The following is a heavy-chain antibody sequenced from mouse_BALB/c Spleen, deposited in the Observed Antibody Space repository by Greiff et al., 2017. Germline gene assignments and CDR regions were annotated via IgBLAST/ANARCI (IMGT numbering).Heavy chain of an antibody. D-gene: IGHD1-1*01. CDR2: ISSGSSTI. Sequence: EVMLVESGGGLVQPGGSRKLSCAASGFTFSSFGMHWVRQAPEKGLEWVAYISSGSSTIYYADTVKGRFTISRDNPKNTLFLQMTSLRSEDTAMYYCARDYYGSSFYWGQGTTLTVSS. CDR1: GFTFSSFG. CDR3: ARDYYGSSFY. J-gene: IGHJ2*01. V-gene: IGHV5-17*02.